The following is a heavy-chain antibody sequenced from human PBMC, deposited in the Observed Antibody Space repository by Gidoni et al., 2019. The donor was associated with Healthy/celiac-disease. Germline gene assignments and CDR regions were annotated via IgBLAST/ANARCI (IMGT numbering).Heavy chain of an antibody. V-gene: IGHV4-59*01. J-gene: IGHJ2*01. D-gene: IGHD1-7*01. CDR3: AREDPREFLGITGTTDWYFDL. Sequence: QVQLQESGPGLVKPSETLFLTCTVSGGSINNDYLNWIRQPPGKGLEWIGYIHNSGSTNYNPPLKRRVTISVDTSKNQFSLKLNSVTPADTAVYYCAREDPREFLGITGTTDWYFDLWGCGTLVTVSS. CDR1: GGSINNDY. CDR2: IHNSGST.